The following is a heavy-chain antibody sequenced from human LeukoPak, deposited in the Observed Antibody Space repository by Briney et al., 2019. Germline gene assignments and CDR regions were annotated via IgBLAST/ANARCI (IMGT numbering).Heavy chain of an antibody. Sequence: GESLKISCQGSGYSFTSYWIAWMRQMPGKGLEWMGVIYPGDSDTRYSPSFQGQVTISADKSLSTAYLQWSGLKASDTAMYYCARHLTMITVPRDAFDIWGQGTMVTVSS. J-gene: IGHJ3*02. D-gene: IGHD3-16*01. V-gene: IGHV5-51*01. CDR1: GYSFTSYW. CDR2: IYPGDSDT. CDR3: ARHLTMITVPRDAFDI.